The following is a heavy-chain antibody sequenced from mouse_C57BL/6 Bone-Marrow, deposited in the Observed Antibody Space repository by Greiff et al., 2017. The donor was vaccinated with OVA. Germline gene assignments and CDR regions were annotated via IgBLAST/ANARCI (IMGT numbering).Heavy chain of an antibody. CDR2: ISNLAYSI. D-gene: IGHD1-1*01. V-gene: IGHV5-15*01. Sequence: EVQLVESGGGLVQPGGSLKLSCAASGFTFSDYGMAWVRQAPRKGPEWVAFISNLAYSIYYADTVTGRFTISRENAKNTLYLEMSSLRSEDTAMYYCARSGTNGSTWFAYWGQGTLVTVSA. CDR1: GFTFSDYG. J-gene: IGHJ3*01. CDR3: ARSGTNGSTWFAY.